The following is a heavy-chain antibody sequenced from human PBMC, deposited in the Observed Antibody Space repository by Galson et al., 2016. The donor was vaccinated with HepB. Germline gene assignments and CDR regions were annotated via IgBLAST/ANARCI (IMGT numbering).Heavy chain of an antibody. J-gene: IGHJ5*02. CDR1: GGSINSDGYY. Sequence: TLSLTCTVSGGSINSDGYYRSWIRQHPGKGLEWIGSIYYSGSTSYNPSLKSRLTISVDTSKNQFFLNLSSVTAADTAMYYCASWTWASTSFDPWGQGTLVTVSS. D-gene: IGHD3/OR15-3a*01. CDR2: IYYSGST. V-gene: IGHV4-31*03. CDR3: ASWTWASTSFDP.